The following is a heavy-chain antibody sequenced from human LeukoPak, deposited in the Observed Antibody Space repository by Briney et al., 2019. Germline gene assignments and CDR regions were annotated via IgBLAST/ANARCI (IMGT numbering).Heavy chain of an antibody. Sequence: SETPSLTCTVSGGSISSYYWSWIRQPAGKGLEWIGRIYTSGSTNYNPSLKSRVTMSVDTSKNQFSLKLSSVTAADTPVYYCARAAGSGGRSWFDPWGQGTLVTVSS. CDR3: ARAAGSGGRSWFDP. J-gene: IGHJ5*02. D-gene: IGHD6-25*01. CDR1: GGSISSYY. V-gene: IGHV4-4*07. CDR2: IYTSGST.